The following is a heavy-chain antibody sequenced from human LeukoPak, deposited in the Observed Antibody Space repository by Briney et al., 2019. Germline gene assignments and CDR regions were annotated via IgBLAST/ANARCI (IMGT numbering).Heavy chain of an antibody. CDR3: ARGIAAAGRYDY. Sequence: GGSLRLSCAASGFTVSSNYMSWVRQAPGKGLEWVSLIYSGGDTYYADSVKGRFTISRDNSKNTLYLQMNSLRAEDTAVYYCARGIAAAGRYDYWGQGTLVTVSS. V-gene: IGHV3-53*01. CDR2: IYSGGDT. J-gene: IGHJ4*02. D-gene: IGHD6-13*01. CDR1: GFTVSSNY.